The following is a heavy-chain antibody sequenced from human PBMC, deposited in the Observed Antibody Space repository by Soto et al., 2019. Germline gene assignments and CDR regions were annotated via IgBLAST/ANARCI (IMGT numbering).Heavy chain of an antibody. D-gene: IGHD2-2*01. CDR3: ARSQGSSTSLEIYYYYYYGMDV. CDR1: GGTFGSYA. CDR2: IIPIPGTA. Sequence: HVQLVQSGAEVKKPGSSVKVSRKASGGTFGSYAISWVRQAPGQGLEWMGGIIPIPGTANYAQKFQGRVTIAADESTSTAYMELSSLRSEDTAVYYCARSQGSSTSLEIYYYYYYGMDVWGQGTTVTVSS. V-gene: IGHV1-69*01. J-gene: IGHJ6*02.